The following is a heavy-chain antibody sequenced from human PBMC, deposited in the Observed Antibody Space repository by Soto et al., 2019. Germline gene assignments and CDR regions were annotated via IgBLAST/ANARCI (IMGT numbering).Heavy chain of an antibody. CDR2: INHSGST. CDR1: GGSFSGYY. D-gene: IGHD1-26*01. V-gene: IGHV4-34*01. CDR3: ARGLRGSYPPFDY. Sequence: QVQLQQWGAGLLKPSETLSLTCAVYGGSFSGYYWSWIRQPPGKGLEWIGEINHSGSTNYNPSLKSRVTISADTFKNQFSLKLSSVTAADTAVYYYARGLRGSYPPFDYWGQGTLVTVSS. J-gene: IGHJ4*02.